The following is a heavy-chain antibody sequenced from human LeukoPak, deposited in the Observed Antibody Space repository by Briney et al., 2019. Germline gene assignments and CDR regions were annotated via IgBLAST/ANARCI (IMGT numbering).Heavy chain of an antibody. J-gene: IGHJ4*02. D-gene: IGHD3-3*01. CDR3: AAPYDFWSGYNY. Sequence: GGSLRLSCAASGFTFTSYAMSWVRQAPAKGLEWVSGISDGGDITSYADSVKGRFTISRDNSKNTLFLQMNSLRAEDTAVYYCAAPYDFWSGYNYWGQGTLVTVSS. V-gene: IGHV3-23*01. CDR1: GFTFTSYA. CDR2: ISDGGDIT.